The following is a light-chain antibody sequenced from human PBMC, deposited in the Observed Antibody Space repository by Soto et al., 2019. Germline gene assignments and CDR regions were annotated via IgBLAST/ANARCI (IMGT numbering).Light chain of an antibody. J-gene: IGKJ5*01. CDR3: QQYDNLPPRIT. CDR2: DAS. V-gene: IGKV1-33*01. Sequence: DIQMTQSPSTLSGSVGDRVTISCRASESISNWLAWYQQKPGKAPKLLIYDASNLETGVPSRFSGSGSGTDFTFTISSLQPEDIATYYCQQYDNLPPRITFGQGTRLEIK. CDR1: ESISNW.